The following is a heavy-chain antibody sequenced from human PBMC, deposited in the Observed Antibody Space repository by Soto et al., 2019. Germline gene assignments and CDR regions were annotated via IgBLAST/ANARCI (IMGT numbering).Heavy chain of an antibody. J-gene: IGHJ2*01. CDR3: ARGPLYDLESGMYWCFDL. Sequence: QVQLVQSGAEVRKSGSSVKVSCKLSGASFDSYTITWVRQAPGQGLEWMGGIIPIFGTTNYAQKFQGRLTITADGFTSAAYMDLSSLTSEDTAVYYCARGPLYDLESGMYWCFDLLGRGTLVTVSS. V-gene: IGHV1-69*01. D-gene: IGHD1-26*01. CDR1: GASFDSYT. CDR2: IIPIFGTT.